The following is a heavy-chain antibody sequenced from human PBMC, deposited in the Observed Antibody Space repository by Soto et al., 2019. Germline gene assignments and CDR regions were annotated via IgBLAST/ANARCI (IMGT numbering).Heavy chain of an antibody. CDR1: GFTFSSYG. V-gene: IGHV3-30*03. D-gene: IGHD2-21*02. J-gene: IGHJ4*02. CDR3: ARDRGANCGGDCYPDD. Sequence: QVQLVESGGGVVQPGRSLRLSCAASGFTFSSYGMHWVRQAPGKGLEWVAVISYDGSNKYYADSVKGRFTISRDNSKNTLYVQMNSLRAEDTAVYYCARDRGANCGGDCYPDDWGQGILVTVSS. CDR2: ISYDGSNK.